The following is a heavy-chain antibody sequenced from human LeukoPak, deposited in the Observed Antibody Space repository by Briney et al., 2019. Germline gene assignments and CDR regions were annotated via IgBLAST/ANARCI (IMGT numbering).Heavy chain of an antibody. CDR3: ASAVFSFSGSQWDAFDI. Sequence: GGSLRFSGAASGFTFSDVWMGWVGQAPGKGLEWVANIKKDGGKTSYVDSVRGRFTIFRDNTKNTLYLQIINQRPEDTAMYYCASAVFSFSGSQWDAFDIWGQGTMVTVSS. J-gene: IGHJ3*02. CDR2: IKKDGGKT. D-gene: IGHD6-19*01. CDR1: GFTFSDVW. V-gene: IGHV3-7*01.